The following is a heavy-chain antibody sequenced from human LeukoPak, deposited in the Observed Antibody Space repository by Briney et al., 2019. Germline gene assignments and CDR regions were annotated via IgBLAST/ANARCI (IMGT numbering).Heavy chain of an antibody. J-gene: IGHJ4*02. CDR2: INPSGGST. Sequence: ASVKVSCKASGYTFTSYFMHWVRQAPGQGLEWMGIINPSGGSTSYAQKFQGRVTMTRDTSTSTVYMELSSLRSEDTAVYYCARVYSSGWDSDYWGQGTLVTVSS. D-gene: IGHD6-19*01. CDR3: ARVYSSGWDSDY. CDR1: GYTFTSYF. V-gene: IGHV1-46*01.